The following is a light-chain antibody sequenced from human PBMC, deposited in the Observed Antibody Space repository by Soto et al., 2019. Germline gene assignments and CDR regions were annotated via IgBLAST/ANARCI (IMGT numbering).Light chain of an antibody. CDR2: LAS. CDR3: HQRQSWPRT. J-gene: IGKJ1*01. Sequence: EIVLTQSPATLSSCPGDRVSLSCRASQAVNTRLAWYQHKPGQAPRLLIYLASNRAAGVPARFSGSGSGTDFTLTISDVEPEDFAVYYCHQRQSWPRTFGQGAKVE. CDR1: QAVNTR. V-gene: IGKV3-11*01.